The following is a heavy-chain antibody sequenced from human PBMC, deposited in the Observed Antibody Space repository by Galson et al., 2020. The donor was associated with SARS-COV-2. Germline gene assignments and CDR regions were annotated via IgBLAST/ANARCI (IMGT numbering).Heavy chain of an antibody. J-gene: IGHJ3*02. D-gene: IGHD6-6*01. CDR2: ISGGADTI. Sequence: GGSLRLSCAASGFTFSSSEMNWVRQAPGKGLEWISYISGGADTIHYADSVKGRFTISRDNAKNSLYLQMNSLRADDMAVYYCARPIPYSSSSSAFDIWGQGTEVTVSS. CDR3: ARPIPYSSSSSAFDI. CDR1: GFTFSSSE. V-gene: IGHV3-48*03.